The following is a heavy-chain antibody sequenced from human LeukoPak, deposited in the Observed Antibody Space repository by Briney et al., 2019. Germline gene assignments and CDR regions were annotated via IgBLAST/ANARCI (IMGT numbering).Heavy chain of an antibody. CDR3: ARGQPYGDYNYFDP. CDR1: GYTFTSYG. J-gene: IGHJ5*02. V-gene: IGHV1-2*06. D-gene: IGHD4-17*01. Sequence: ASVKVSCKTSGYTFTSYGISWVRQAPGQGLEWMGRINPSTGGTNSAQKFQGRVTMTRDTSISTAYMELSRLTSDDTAIYYCARGQPYGDYNYFDPWGQGTLVTVSS. CDR2: INPSTGGT.